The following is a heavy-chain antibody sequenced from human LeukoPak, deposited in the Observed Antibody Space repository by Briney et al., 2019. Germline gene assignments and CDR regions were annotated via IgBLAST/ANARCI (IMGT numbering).Heavy chain of an antibody. V-gene: IGHV3-23*01. D-gene: IGHD2-2*01. CDR1: GLTFSSCV. Sequence: GRSLRLSCPTSGLTFSSCVMAWVRQAPGKGLEWVGSISGSGGSPYYADSVKGRFTISRDNSMNTPSLQMNSLRADDTAVYYCAKRDCSTTQCYGFDYWGQGTLVTVSS. J-gene: IGHJ4*02. CDR3: AKRDCSTTQCYGFDY. CDR2: ISGSGGSP.